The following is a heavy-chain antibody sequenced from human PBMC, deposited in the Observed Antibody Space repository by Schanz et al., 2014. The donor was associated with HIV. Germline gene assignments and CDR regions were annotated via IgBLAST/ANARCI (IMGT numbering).Heavy chain of an antibody. J-gene: IGHJ4*02. CDR3: ARGFQGFDY. CDR1: GFSFRTFG. CDR2: IWVDGTSK. V-gene: IGHV3-33*01. D-gene: IGHD3-10*01. Sequence: QVQLVESGGGVVQPGRSLRLSCVASGFSFRTFGMHWVRQAPGKGLEWVAVIWVDGTSKFYADSVKGRFIISRDNSKNTLYLQMNSLRAEDTSVYYCARGFQGFDYWGQGTLVTVSS.